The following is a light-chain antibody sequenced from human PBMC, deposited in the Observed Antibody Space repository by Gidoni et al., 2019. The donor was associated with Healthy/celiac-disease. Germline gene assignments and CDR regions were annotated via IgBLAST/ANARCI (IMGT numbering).Light chain of an antibody. CDR3: QQRSNWPPT. J-gene: IGKJ5*01. V-gene: IGKV3-11*01. Sequence: EIVLTQSPATLSLSPGERATLSCRASQSVSSSLAWYQQKPGQAPRLLIYDASNRATGILARFSGSGSGTDFTLTISSLEPEDFAVYYCQQRSNWPPTFGQGTRLEIK. CDR1: QSVSSS. CDR2: DAS.